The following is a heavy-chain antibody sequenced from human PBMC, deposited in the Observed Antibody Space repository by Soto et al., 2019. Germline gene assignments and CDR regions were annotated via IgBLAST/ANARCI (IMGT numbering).Heavy chain of an antibody. J-gene: IGHJ5*02. CDR3: ATFSLFHX. CDR2: ISYDGSNK. D-gene: IGHD3-3*01. Sequence: PWGSLRLSFAASGFTFSSYAMHWVRQAPGKGLEWVSVISYDGSNKYYADSVKGRFTISRDNSKNTLYLQMNSLRAEDTAVYYCATFSLFHXWGQGTLVPVSX. CDR1: GFTFSSYA. V-gene: IGHV3-30-3*01.